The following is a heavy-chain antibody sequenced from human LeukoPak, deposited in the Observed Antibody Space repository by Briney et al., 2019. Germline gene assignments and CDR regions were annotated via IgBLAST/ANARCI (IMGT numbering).Heavy chain of an antibody. CDR3: ARQGADYFYYYIDV. CDR1: GGSISSNSFY. V-gene: IGHV4-39*01. J-gene: IGHJ6*03. Sequence: SETLSLTCSVSGGSISSNSFYWGWIRQPPGKGLEWIGSIYYSGSTFYNSSLESRVSLSVDMSKNQLSLKLTSMTAADMAVYYCARQGADYFYYYIDVWGEGTAVAVSS. D-gene: IGHD3-16*01. CDR2: IYYSGST.